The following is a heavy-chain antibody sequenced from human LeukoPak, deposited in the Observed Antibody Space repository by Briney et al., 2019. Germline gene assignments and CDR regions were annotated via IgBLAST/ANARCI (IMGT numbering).Heavy chain of an antibody. CDR2: IYYSGST. D-gene: IGHD3-16*02. CDR3: AREPRTGTSLFDY. CDR1: GGSISSYY. J-gene: IGHJ4*02. V-gene: IGHV4-59*12. Sequence: SETLSLTCTVSGGSISSYYWSWIRQPPGKGLEWIGYIYYSGSTNYNPSLKSRVTISVDTSKNQFSLKLSSVTAADTAVYYCAREPRTGTSLFDYWGQGTLVTVSS.